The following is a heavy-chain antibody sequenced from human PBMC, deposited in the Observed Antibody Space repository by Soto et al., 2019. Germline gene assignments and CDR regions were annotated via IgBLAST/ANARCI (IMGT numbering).Heavy chain of an antibody. CDR3: ARGQGSWPNNWVDP. CDR1: GGSFSNHY. J-gene: IGHJ5*02. CDR2: INHSENT. Sequence: QVQLQQWGAGLLKPSETLSLTCGVYGGSFSNHYWSWIRQPPGKGLEWIGEINHSENTNYNASLKSRITISVDTSKNQFSLKLNSVTAADTAVYYCARGQGSWPNNWVDPWAQGTLVTVSS. D-gene: IGHD6-13*01. V-gene: IGHV4-34*01.